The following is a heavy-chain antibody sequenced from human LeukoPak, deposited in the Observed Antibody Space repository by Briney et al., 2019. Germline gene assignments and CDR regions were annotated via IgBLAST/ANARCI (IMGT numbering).Heavy chain of an antibody. CDR3: VKDRSIAAPNNDFFDS. D-gene: IGHD6-6*01. CDR1: VFTFNRVQ. Sequence: GGSLRLSCSASVFTFNRVQLLWVRQAPWKGLEFVSHISSNGATTYYADSVKGRFTISRDNSKNTLYLQMSSLRADDTAVYYCVKDRSIAAPNNDFFDSWGQGALVTVSS. V-gene: IGHV3-64D*06. J-gene: IGHJ4*02. CDR2: ISSNGATT.